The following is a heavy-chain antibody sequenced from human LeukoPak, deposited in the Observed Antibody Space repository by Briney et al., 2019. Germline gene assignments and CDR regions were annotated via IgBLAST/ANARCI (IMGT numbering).Heavy chain of an antibody. CDR1: GFTFSSYW. CDR3: ARDSPYYYYMDV. CDR2: IKQDGSEK. V-gene: IGHV3-7*01. Sequence: SLRLSCAASGFTFSSYWMSWVRQAPGKGLEWVANIKQDGSEKYYVDSVKGRLTISRDNAKNLLYLQMNSLRAEDTAVYYCARDSPYYYYMDVWGKGTTVTVSS. J-gene: IGHJ6*03.